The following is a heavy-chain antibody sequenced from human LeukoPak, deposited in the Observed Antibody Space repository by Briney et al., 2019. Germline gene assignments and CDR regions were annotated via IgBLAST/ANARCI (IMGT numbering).Heavy chain of an antibody. CDR1: GRSINNYY. J-gene: IGHJ6*02. CDR2: IHYSGHT. CDR3: ARQFNKSGMDV. Sequence: SETLSLTCTVSGRSINNYYWSWIRQSPGKGLEWIGYIHYSGHTTYNPSLKSRVTISEDTSRNQLSLKLNSVTAADTAVFYCARQFNKSGMDVWGQGTTVTVSS. V-gene: IGHV4-59*08.